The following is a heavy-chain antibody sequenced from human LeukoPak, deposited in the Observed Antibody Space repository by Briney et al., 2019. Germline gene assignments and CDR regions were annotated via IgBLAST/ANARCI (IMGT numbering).Heavy chain of an antibody. CDR3: AKDARGYSSGWSSFDY. Sequence: GGSLRLSCAASGFTFSSYAMSWVRQAPGKGLEWVSAISGSGGSTYYADSVKGRFTISRDNSKNTLYLQMNSLRAEDTAVYYCAKDARGYSSGWSSFDYRGQGTLVTVS. D-gene: IGHD6-19*01. V-gene: IGHV3-23*01. CDR1: GFTFSSYA. J-gene: IGHJ4*02. CDR2: ISGSGGST.